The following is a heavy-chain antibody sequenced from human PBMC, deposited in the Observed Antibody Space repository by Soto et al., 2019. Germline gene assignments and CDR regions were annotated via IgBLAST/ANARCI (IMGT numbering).Heavy chain of an antibody. CDR1: GGSFSGYY. CDR3: ARGHRERSPPYYMDV. CDR2: INHSGST. V-gene: IGHV4-34*01. Sequence: SETLSLTCAVYGGSFSGYYWSWIRQPPGKGLEWIGEINHSGSTNYNPSLKSRVTISVDTSKNQFSLKLSSVTAADTAVYYCARGHRERSPPYYMDVWGKGTTVTVSS. J-gene: IGHJ6*03.